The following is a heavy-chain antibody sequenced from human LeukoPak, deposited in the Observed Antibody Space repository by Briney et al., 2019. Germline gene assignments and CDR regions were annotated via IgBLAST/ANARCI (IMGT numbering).Heavy chain of an antibody. J-gene: IGHJ4*02. V-gene: IGHV4-31*03. CDR2: IYYSEST. Sequence: SETLSLTCTVSGGSISSGGYYWSWIRQHPGKGLECIGYIYYSESTYYNPSLKSRVTISVDTSKNQFSLKLSSVTAADTAVYYCARFDGYCSGGSCRYFDYWGQGTLVTVSS. D-gene: IGHD2-15*01. CDR3: ARFDGYCSGGSCRYFDY. CDR1: GGSISSGGYY.